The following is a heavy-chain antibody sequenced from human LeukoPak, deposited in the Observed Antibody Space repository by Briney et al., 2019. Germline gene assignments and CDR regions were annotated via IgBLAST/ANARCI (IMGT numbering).Heavy chain of an antibody. CDR1: GFTFSSYW. CDR3: ARDPRAAHWFDP. J-gene: IGHJ5*02. CDR2: IKQDGSEK. Sequence: GSLRLSCAASGFTFSSYWMSWVRQAPGKGLEWVANIKQDGSEKYYVDSVKGRFTIPRDNAKNSLYLQMNSLRAEDTAVYYCARDPRAAHWFDPWGQETLVTVSS. D-gene: IGHD6-25*01. V-gene: IGHV3-7*01.